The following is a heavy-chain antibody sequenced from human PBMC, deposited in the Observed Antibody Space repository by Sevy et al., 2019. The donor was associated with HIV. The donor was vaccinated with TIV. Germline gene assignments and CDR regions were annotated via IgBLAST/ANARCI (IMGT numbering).Heavy chain of an antibody. J-gene: IGHJ4*02. CDR1: GFSFSRYA. CDR3: AILLTFFDY. D-gene: IGHD1-26*01. CDR2: ISDSGGST. V-gene: IGHV3-23*01. Sequence: GGSLRLSCAASGFSFSRYAMKWVRQAPGKGLEWVSSISDSGGSTYYADSVKGRFTISRDNSKNTLYLQMNSLRDADTAVYYCAILLTFFDYWGQGTLVTVSS.